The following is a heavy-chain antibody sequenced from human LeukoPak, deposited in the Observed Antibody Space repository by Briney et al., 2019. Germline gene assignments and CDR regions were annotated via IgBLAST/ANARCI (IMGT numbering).Heavy chain of an antibody. Sequence: GGSLRLSCVASGFTFSNYWMTWVRQAPGKGLEWVANIKQDGSEKYYVKSVEGRFTISRGNAKNSMYLQLNSLRVEDTAVYYCARPRATFGVDPFDCWGQGTQVTVSS. CDR2: IKQDGSEK. CDR1: GFTFSNYW. V-gene: IGHV3-7*01. CDR3: ARPRATFGVDPFDC. D-gene: IGHD3-3*01. J-gene: IGHJ4*02.